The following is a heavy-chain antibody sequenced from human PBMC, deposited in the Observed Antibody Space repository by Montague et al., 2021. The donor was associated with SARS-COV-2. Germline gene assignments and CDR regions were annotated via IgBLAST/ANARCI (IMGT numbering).Heavy chain of an antibody. CDR3: AKGFTSWPRGLFDY. V-gene: IGHV3-23*01. Sequence: SLRLSCAASGFTLSSYAMNWVRQAPGKGLERVSSISGSDDTTYYADSVKGRFTISRDSSKNTLYLQMNSLRVEETAVYYCAKGFTSWPRGLFDYWGQGSLVTVSS. CDR2: ISGSDDTT. D-gene: IGHD2-2*01. J-gene: IGHJ4*02. CDR1: GFTLSSYA.